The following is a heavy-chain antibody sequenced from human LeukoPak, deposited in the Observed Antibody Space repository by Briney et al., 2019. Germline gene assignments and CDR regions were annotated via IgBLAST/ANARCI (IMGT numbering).Heavy chain of an antibody. CDR3: VRRAASGYLDY. D-gene: IGHD3-22*01. V-gene: IGHV3-72*01. CDR1: GLTFSDYY. J-gene: IGHJ4*02. CDR2: TRNKANSYTT. Sequence: PGGSLRLSCAASGLTFSDYYMDWVRQAPGKGLEWVGRTRNKANSYTTEYAASVAGRFTMSRDDSKNSLWLQMNSLKTDDTAVYYCVRRAASGYLDYWGQGTLVTVSS.